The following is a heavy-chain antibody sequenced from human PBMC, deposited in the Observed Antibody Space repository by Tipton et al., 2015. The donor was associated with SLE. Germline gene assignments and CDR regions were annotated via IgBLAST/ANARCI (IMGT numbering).Heavy chain of an antibody. D-gene: IGHD6-13*01. V-gene: IGHV4-59*08. J-gene: IGHJ4*02. CDR2: IYYSGST. CDR3: ARRWYSSSWYDY. Sequence: TLSLTCTVSGGSISSYYWSWIRQPPGKGLEWIGYIYYSGSTNYNPSLKSRVTISVDTSKNQFSLKLSSVTAADTAVYYCARRWYSSSWYDYWGQGTRVTVSS. CDR1: GGSISSYY.